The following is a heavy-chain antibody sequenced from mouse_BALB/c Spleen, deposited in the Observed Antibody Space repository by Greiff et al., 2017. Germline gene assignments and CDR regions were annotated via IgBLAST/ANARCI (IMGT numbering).Heavy chain of an antibody. Sequence: EVKLVESGGGLVKPGGSLKLSCAASGFTFSSYAMSWVRQTPEKRLEWVASISSGGSTYYPDSVKGRFTISRDNARNILYLQMSSLRSEDTAMYYCARGYDGYPFAYWGQGTLVTVSA. CDR1: GFTFSSYA. V-gene: IGHV5-6-5*01. CDR2: ISSGGST. J-gene: IGHJ3*01. CDR3: ARGYDGYPFAY. D-gene: IGHD2-3*01.